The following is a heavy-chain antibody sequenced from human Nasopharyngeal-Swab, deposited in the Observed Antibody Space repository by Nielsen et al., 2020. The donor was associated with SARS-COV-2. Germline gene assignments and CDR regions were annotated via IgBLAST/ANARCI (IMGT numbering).Heavy chain of an antibody. V-gene: IGHV3-64*01. CDR1: GFNLRSYA. J-gene: IGHJ5*01. CDR3: ARALGGHPDS. CDR2: ISGDGGTT. Sequence: GESLKISCAASGFNLRSYAMHWVRPAPGKVLEYVSVISGDGGTTFYANSVKGRFTISRDNSKNTLYLQMGSLRPEDTAVYYCARALGGHPDSWGQGTLVTISS. D-gene: IGHD2-15*01.